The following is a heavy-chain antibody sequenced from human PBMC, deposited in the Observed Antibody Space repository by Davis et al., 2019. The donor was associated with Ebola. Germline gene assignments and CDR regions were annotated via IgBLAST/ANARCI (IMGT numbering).Heavy chain of an antibody. V-gene: IGHV4-38-2*02. Sequence: PSETLSLTCTVSGSPITNGYYWAWIRRSPGKGLEWIGIVQHSGTTFYNPSLRSRATISVDTTKNQFSLRLKSVTAADTAVHLCAREKYGDRSYAPQWFDPWGQGTLVTVSS. J-gene: IGHJ5*02. CDR2: VQHSGTT. CDR1: GSPITNGYY. D-gene: IGHD4-17*01. CDR3: AREKYGDRSYAPQWFDP.